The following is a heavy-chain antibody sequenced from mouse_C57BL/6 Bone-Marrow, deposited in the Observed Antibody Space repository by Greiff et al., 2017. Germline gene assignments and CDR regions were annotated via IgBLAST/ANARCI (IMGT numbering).Heavy chain of an antibody. V-gene: IGHV1-26*01. CDR1: GYTFTDYY. J-gene: IGHJ4*01. CDR2: INPNNGGT. Sequence: VQLKQSGPELVKPGASVKISCKASGYTFTDYYMNWVKQSHGKSLEWIGDINPNNGGTSYNQKFKGKATLTVDKSSSTAYMELRSLTSEDAAVYYCARDFYYGRDYAMDYGGQGTSVTVSA. CDR3: ARDFYYGRDYAMDY. D-gene: IGHD1-1*01.